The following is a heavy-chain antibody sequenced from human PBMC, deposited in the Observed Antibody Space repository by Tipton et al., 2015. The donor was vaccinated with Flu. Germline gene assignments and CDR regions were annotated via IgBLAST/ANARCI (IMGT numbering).Heavy chain of an antibody. D-gene: IGHD5-18*01. CDR3: ARGRKETGIQLWLDYFDY. Sequence: TLSLTCAVYGGSFSGYYWSWIRQPPGKGLEWIGEINHSGSTNSNPSLKSRVTISVDTSKNQFPLKLSSVTAADTAVYYCARGRKETGIQLWLDYFDYWGQGTLVTVSS. CDR1: GGSFSGYY. V-gene: IGHV4-34*01. CDR2: INHSGST. J-gene: IGHJ4*02.